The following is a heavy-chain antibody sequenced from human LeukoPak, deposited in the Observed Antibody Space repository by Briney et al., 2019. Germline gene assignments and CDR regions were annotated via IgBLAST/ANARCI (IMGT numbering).Heavy chain of an antibody. CDR1: RFTFHDYG. Sequence: AGSLRLYRAASRFTFHDYGMTWVPQAPGTGLEWVSGINWNGDSTGYVDSVKGRFTISRDNGKNSLYLQMHDLRAEDTALYYCARSRSPSIVTTASDYWGQGTRVTVSS. CDR2: INWNGDST. V-gene: IGHV3-20*04. J-gene: IGHJ4*02. D-gene: IGHD4-11*01. CDR3: ARSRSPSIVTTASDY.